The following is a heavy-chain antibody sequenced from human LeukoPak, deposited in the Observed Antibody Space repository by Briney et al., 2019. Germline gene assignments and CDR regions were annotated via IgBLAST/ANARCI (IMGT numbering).Heavy chain of an antibody. V-gene: IGHV3-30*02. D-gene: IGHD4-11*01. CDR2: ILSDGSYE. CDR1: GFSLSRNG. J-gene: IGHJ5*02. CDR3: ARVSHPEEDYSNYVWFDP. Sequence: AGGSLRLSCATSGFSLSRNGMHWVRQAPGQGLEWVAFILSDGSYEYYADSVKGRFTISRDNSKNTLYLQMNSLRAEDTAVYYCARVSHPEEDYSNYVWFDPWGQGTLVTVSS.